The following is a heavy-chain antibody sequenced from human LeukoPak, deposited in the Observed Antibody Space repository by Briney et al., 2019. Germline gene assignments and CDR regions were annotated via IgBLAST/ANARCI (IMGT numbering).Heavy chain of an antibody. CDR3: ASGEELFQRSYFDY. Sequence: SVKVSCKASGGTFSSYAISWVRQAPGQGLEWMGRIIPILGTANDAQKFQGRVTITTDESTSTAYMELSSLRSEDTAVYYCASGEELFQRSYFDYWGQGTLVTVSS. V-gene: IGHV1-69*05. D-gene: IGHD3-10*01. J-gene: IGHJ4*02. CDR2: IIPILGTA. CDR1: GGTFSSYA.